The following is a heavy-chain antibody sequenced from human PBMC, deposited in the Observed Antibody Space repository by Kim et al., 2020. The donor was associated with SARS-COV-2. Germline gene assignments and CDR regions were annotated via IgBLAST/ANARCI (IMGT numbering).Heavy chain of an antibody. D-gene: IGHD4-4*01. CDR2: IYYSGST. Sequence: SETLSLTCTVSGGSISSGGYYWSWIRQHPGKGLEWIGYIYYSGSTYYNPSLKSRVTISVDTSKNQFSLKLSSVTAADTAVYYCARDLILHDYSKNQDYYYGMDVWGQGTTVTVSS. J-gene: IGHJ6*02. CDR3: ARDLILHDYSKNQDYYYGMDV. CDR1: GGSISSGGYY. V-gene: IGHV4-31*03.